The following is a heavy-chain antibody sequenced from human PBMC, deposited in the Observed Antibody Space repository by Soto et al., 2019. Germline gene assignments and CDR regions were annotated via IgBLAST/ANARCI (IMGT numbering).Heavy chain of an antibody. CDR1: GYTFTSYG. CDR2: ISAYNGNT. J-gene: IGHJ5*01. V-gene: IGHV1-18*01. D-gene: IGHD4-17*01. Sequence: QVQLVQSGAEVKKPGASVKVSCKASGYTFTSYGISWVRQAPGQGLEWMGWISAYNGNTNYAQKLQGRVTMTTNTPPRRAYMGLRSLRSDDTAVYYCAGRGPVHYGNYVWDSWGQGTLVTVSS. CDR3: AGRGPVHYGNYVWDS.